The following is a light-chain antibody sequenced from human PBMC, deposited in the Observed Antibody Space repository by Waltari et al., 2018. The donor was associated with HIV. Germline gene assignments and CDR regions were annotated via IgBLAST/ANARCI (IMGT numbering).Light chain of an antibody. Sequence: QSALPQPASVSGSPGQSITISCTGTSSNVGSDDPVSWYQQHPGEAPKLIIYEVTKRPSGVSNRFSGSKSGNTASLTISGLQAEDEADYYCCSCPRSGIRYVFGTGTKVTVL. CDR2: EVT. V-gene: IGLV2-23*02. CDR3: CSCPRSGIRYV. CDR1: SSNVGSDDP. J-gene: IGLJ1*01.